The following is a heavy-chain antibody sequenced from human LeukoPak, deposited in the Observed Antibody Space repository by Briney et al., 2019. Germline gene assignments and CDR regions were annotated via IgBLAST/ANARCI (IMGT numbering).Heavy chain of an antibody. CDR3: AKPPRSELLQVAEYFQH. J-gene: IGHJ1*01. CDR1: GFTFSSYA. CDR2: ISGSGGST. D-gene: IGHD1-26*01. Sequence: PGGSLRLSCAASGFTFSSYAMSWVRQAPGKGLEWVSAISGSGGSTYYADSVKGRFTISRDNSKNTLYLQMNSLRAEDTAVYYCAKPPRSELLQVAEYFQHWGQGTLVTVSS. V-gene: IGHV3-23*01.